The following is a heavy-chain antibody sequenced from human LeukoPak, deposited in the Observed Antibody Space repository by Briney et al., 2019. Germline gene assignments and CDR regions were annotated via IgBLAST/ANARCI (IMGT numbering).Heavy chain of an antibody. Sequence: ASVKVSCKASGYTFTSYDINWVRQATGQGLEWMGWMNPNSGNTGYAQKFQGRVTMTSNTAISTDYLELSRLRSEDTAVYYCARGEHDYGGNPGGGYYHMDVWGKGTTVTVSS. D-gene: IGHD4-23*01. V-gene: IGHV1-8*01. CDR3: ARGEHDYGGNPGGGYYHMDV. J-gene: IGHJ6*03. CDR1: GYTFTSYD. CDR2: MNPNSGNT.